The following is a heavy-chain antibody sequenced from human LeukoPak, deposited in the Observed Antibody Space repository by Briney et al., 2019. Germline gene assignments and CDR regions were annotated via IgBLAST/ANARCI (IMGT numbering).Heavy chain of an antibody. J-gene: IGHJ6*03. V-gene: IGHV4-34*01. CDR2: INHSGST. CDR3: ARGRADIVVVPAAILGYYYYMDV. Sequence: PSETLSLTCAVYGGSFSGYYWSWIRQPPGKGLEWIGEINHSGSTNYNPSLKSRVTISVDTSKNQFSLKLSSVAAADTAVYYCARGRADIVVVPAAILGYYYYMDVWGKGTTVTVSS. CDR1: GGSFSGYY. D-gene: IGHD2-2*02.